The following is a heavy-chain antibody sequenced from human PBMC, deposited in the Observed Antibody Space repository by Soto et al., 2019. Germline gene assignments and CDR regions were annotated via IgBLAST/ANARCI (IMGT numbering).Heavy chain of an antibody. V-gene: IGHV3-23*01. CDR3: AKDICTYSSGSCYFDY. CDR1: GFTFSSYA. D-gene: IGHD6-19*01. Sequence: ETLSLTCAVSGFTFSSYAMNWVRQAPGKGLEWVSTISGSGSSTYYADSVKGRFTISRDNSKNTLYLQMNSLRAEDTAIYYCAKDICTYSSGSCYFDYWGQGTLVTVSS. J-gene: IGHJ4*02. CDR2: ISGSGSST.